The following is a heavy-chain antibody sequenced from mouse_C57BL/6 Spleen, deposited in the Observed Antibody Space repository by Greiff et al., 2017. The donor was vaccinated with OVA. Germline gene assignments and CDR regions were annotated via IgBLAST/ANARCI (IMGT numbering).Heavy chain of an antibody. CDR2: IRSKSSNYAT. V-gene: IGHV10-3*01. CDR1: GFTFTTYA. J-gene: IGHJ1*03. CDR3: VRKDDYYWYVDV. Sequence: EVKLLESGGGLVQPKGSLTLSCAASGFTFTTYAMHWVRQAPGQGLEWVARIRSKSSNYATYYAVSVKDRFTISSDDSQSMLYLQMNSLKTDDTAMYYCVRKDDYYWYVDVWGTGTTVTVAS. D-gene: IGHD2-4*01.